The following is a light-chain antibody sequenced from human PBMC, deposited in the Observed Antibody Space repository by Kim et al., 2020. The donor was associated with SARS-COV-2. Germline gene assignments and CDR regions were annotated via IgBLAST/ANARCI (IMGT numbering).Light chain of an antibody. CDR3: QQYHEWPQWT. J-gene: IGKJ1*01. CDR2: GAS. Sequence: VSPGERATFSCRASQRVGAKLAWYQQKPGQAPRLLIYGASTRAAGVPARFSGSGSETDFTLIISSVQTGDSATYYCQQYHEWPQWTFGQGTKVEIK. V-gene: IGKV3-15*01. CDR1: QRVGAK.